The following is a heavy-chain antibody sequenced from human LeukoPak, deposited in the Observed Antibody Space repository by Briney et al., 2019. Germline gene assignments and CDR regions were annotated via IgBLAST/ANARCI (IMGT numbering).Heavy chain of an antibody. CDR1: GFTFSSYG. CDR2: ISYDGSNK. Sequence: GSLRLSCAASGFTFSSYGMHWVRQASGKGLEWVAVISYDGSNKYYADSVKGRFTISRDNSKNTLYLQMNSLRAEDTAVYYCAKDFDYWGQGTLVTVSS. V-gene: IGHV3-30*18. CDR3: AKDFDY. J-gene: IGHJ4*02.